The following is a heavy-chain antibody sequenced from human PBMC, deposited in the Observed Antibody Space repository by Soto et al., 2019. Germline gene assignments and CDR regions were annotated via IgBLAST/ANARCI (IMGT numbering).Heavy chain of an antibody. J-gene: IGHJ4*02. D-gene: IGHD1-26*01. Sequence: GGSLRLSCAASEFTFSNYAMSWVRQAPGKGLEWVSAISYGGGTTYYADSVKGRFTISRDNSKNTLYLQMNSLRAEDTAVYYCARRGSGSYYDYWGQGTLVTVSS. CDR2: ISYGGGTT. CDR3: ARRGSGSYYDY. CDR1: EFTFSNYA. V-gene: IGHV3-23*01.